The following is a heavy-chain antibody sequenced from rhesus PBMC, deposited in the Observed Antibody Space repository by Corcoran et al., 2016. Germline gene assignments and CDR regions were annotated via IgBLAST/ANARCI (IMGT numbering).Heavy chain of an antibody. CDR2: INSGGGSK. J-gene: IGHJ6*01. CDR1: GVTFSSFG. V-gene: IGHV3S5*01. Sequence: VETGGGLVQPGGSLKLSCAASGVTFSSFGMNLVRQAPGKGLEWVSAINSGGGSKYYADSVKGRFTISRDNSTNTPSLQMNSARAEDTAVYYCAKDSGSYYYYGLDSWGQGVVVTVSS. CDR3: AKDSGSYYYYGLDS. D-gene: IGHD3-16*01.